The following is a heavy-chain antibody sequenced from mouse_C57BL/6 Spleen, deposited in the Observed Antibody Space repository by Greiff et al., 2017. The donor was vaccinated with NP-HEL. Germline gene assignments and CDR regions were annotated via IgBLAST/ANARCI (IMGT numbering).Heavy chain of an antibody. V-gene: IGHV1-81*01. D-gene: IGHD3-1*01. CDR1: GYTFTSYG. CDR3: ARKGASGSWFAY. J-gene: IGHJ3*01. Sequence: VQLQQSGAELARPGASVKLSCKASGYTFTSYGISWVKQRTGQGLEWIGEIYPRSGNTYYNEKFKGKATLTADKSSSTAYMELRSLTSEDSAVYFCARKGASGSWFAYWGQGTLVTVSA. CDR2: IYPRSGNT.